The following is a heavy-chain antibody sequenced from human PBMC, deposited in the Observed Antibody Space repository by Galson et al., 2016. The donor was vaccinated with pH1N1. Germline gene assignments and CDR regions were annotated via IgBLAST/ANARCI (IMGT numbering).Heavy chain of an antibody. CDR3: EWTKRRGCWAFDI. J-gene: IGHJ3*02. CDR2: IDWDDDK. Sequence: PALVKPTQTLTLTCTFSGFSLSGSGMSVSWIRQPPGKALEWLARIDWDDDKFYSTSLQTRLTIYKETSKNQVVLTMTNMEPVDTATYYCEWTKRRGCWAFDIWGQGTIITVSS. D-gene: IGHD4/OR15-4a*01. V-gene: IGHV2-70*17. CDR1: GFSLSGSGMS.